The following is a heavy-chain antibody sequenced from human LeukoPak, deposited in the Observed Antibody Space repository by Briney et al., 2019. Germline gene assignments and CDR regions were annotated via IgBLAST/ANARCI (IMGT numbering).Heavy chain of an antibody. J-gene: IGHJ4*02. D-gene: IGHD3-22*01. V-gene: IGHV1-2*02. Sequence: GASVKVSCKASGYTFTGYYMHWVRQAPGQGLEWMGWINPNSGGTNYAQKFQGRVTMTRDTSISTAYMELSRLRSDDTAVYYCARVLRPQEYYYDSSGYYYFDYWGQGTLVTVSS. CDR1: GYTFTGYY. CDR3: ARVLRPQEYYYDSSGYYYFDY. CDR2: INPNSGGT.